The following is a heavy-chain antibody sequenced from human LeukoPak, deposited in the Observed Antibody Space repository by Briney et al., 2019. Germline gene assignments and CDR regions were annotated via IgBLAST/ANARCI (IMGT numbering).Heavy chain of an antibody. V-gene: IGHV3-66*01. CDR2: IYSGGSS. CDR3: ARDEYDILTGYPGDY. CDR1: GFTVSSNY. J-gene: IGHJ4*02. Sequence: GGSLRLSCAASGFTVSSNYMSWVRHAPGKGLELVSVIYSGGSSYYADSVKGRFTISRDNSKNTLYLQMNSLRAEDTAVYYCARDEYDILTGYPGDYWGQGTLVTVSS. D-gene: IGHD3-9*01.